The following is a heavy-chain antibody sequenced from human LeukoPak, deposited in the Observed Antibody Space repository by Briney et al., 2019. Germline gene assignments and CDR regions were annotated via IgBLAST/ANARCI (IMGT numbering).Heavy chain of an antibody. CDR3: ARRPARQYSSSWRFDY. V-gene: IGHV4-34*01. CDR1: GGSFSGYY. CDR2: INHSGST. J-gene: IGHJ4*02. D-gene: IGHD6-13*01. Sequence: SETLSLTCAVYGGSFSGYYWSWIRQPPGKGLEWIGEINHSGSTNYNPSLKSRVTISVDTSKNQFSLKLSSVTAADTAVYYCARRPARQYSSSWRFDYWGQGTLVTVSS.